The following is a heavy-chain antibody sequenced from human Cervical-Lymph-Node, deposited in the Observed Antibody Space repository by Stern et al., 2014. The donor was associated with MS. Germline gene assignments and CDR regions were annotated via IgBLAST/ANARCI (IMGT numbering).Heavy chain of an antibody. Sequence: EVQLEESGGGLVQPGRSLRLSCAASGFTFDDYAMHWVRQAPGKGLEWVSGISWNSGSIGYADSVKGRFTISRDNAKNSLYLQMNSLRAEDTALYYCAKDLGVKDYYDSSGYGWYFDLWGRGTLVTVSS. D-gene: IGHD3-22*01. CDR2: ISWNSGSI. CDR3: AKDLGVKDYYDSSGYGWYFDL. CDR1: GFTFDDYA. J-gene: IGHJ2*01. V-gene: IGHV3-9*01.